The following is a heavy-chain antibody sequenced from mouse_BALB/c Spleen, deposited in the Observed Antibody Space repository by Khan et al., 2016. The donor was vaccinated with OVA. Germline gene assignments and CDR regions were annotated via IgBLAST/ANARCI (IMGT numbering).Heavy chain of an antibody. V-gene: IGHV2-5*01. D-gene: IGHD4-1*01. J-gene: IGHJ4*01. CDR3: AKHWGLYYAMDY. Sequence: VTLVESGPGLVQPSQSLSITCTVSGFSLTSYGVHWVRQSPGKGLEWLGVIWRGGSTDYNAAFMSRLSITKDNSKSQVFFKMNSLQADDTAIYYCAKHWGLYYAMDYWGQGTSVTVSS. CDR2: IWRGGST. CDR1: GFSLTSYG.